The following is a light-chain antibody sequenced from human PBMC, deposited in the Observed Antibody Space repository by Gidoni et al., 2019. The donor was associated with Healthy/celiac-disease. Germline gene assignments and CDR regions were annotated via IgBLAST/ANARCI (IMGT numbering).Light chain of an antibody. V-gene: IGKV3-20*01. CDR1: QSVSSSY. J-gene: IGKJ4*01. Sequence: EIVLTQSPGTLSLSPGERATLSCRASQSVSSSYLAWYQQKPCQAPRLLIYGASSRATGIPDRFSGSGSGTDFTLTISRLEPEDFAVYYCQQYGSSPRGTFGGGTKVEIK. CDR2: GAS. CDR3: QQYGSSPRGT.